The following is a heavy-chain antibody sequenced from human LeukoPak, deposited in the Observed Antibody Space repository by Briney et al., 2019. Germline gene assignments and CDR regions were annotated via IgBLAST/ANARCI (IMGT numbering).Heavy chain of an antibody. J-gene: IGHJ4*02. V-gene: IGHV1-2*02. CDR3: ATYYTLRFLEWLPFDY. Sequence: ASVKVSCKASGYTFTGYYMHWVRQAPGQGLEWMGWINPNSGGTNYAQKFQGRVTMTRDTSISTAYMELSRLRSDDTAVYYCATYYTLRFLEWLPFDYWGQGTLVTVSS. D-gene: IGHD3-3*01. CDR1: GYTFTGYY. CDR2: INPNSGGT.